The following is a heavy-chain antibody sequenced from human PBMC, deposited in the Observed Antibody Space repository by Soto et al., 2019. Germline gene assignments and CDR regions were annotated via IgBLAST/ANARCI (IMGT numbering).Heavy chain of an antibody. CDR1: GGTFSRHA. V-gene: IGHV1-69*13. D-gene: IGHD6-13*01. Sequence: SVKVSFKTSGGTFSRHAINWVRQAPVQGLEWMGGIIPLFGTTNYAQKFKGRVTISADESTSTAYMELSSLTSEDAAVYYCARAAIHGSSWYFWFDPWGQGTMVTVSS. J-gene: IGHJ5*02. CDR3: ARAAIHGSSWYFWFDP. CDR2: IIPLFGTT.